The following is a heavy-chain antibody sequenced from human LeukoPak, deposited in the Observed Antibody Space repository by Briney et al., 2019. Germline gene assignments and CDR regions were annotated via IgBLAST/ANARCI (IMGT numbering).Heavy chain of an antibody. J-gene: IGHJ4*02. D-gene: IGHD5-24*01. CDR2: IYSGGST. CDR3: AGVLSPMATNTGGFDY. CDR1: GFPVSSNY. Sequence: AGGSLRLSCAASGFPVSSNYMSWVRQAPGKGLEWVSVIYSGGSTYYADSVRGRFTISRDNSKNTLYLQMNSLRAEDTAVYYCAGVLSPMATNTGGFDYWGQGTLVTVSS. V-gene: IGHV3-53*01.